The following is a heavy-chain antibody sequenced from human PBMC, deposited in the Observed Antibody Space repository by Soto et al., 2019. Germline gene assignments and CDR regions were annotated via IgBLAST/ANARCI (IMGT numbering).Heavy chain of an antibody. CDR3: VRDSGWAFDI. CDR1: GFSFSSYS. J-gene: IGHJ3*02. V-gene: IGHV3-48*02. Sequence: EVQLVVSGGGLVQPGQSLRVSCAASGFSFSSYSMNWVRQAPGKGLEWISYISSSKTYIWYADSVKGRFTISRDNAKNSLSLQMNSLRDEDTAVYYCVRDSGWAFDIWCLGTMVTVSS. D-gene: IGHD6-19*01. CDR2: ISSSKTYI.